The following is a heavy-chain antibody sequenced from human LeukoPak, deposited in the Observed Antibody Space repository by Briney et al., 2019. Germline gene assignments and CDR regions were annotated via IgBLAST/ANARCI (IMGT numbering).Heavy chain of an antibody. J-gene: IGHJ4*02. CDR3: ARQWGHYDFWSGYQYYFDY. Sequence: PSETLSLTCTVSGGSISSSSYYWGWIRQPPGTGLEWIGSIYYSGSTYYNPSPKSRATISVDTSKNQFSLKLSSVTAADTAVYYCARQWGHYDFWSGYQYYFDYWGQGTLVTVS. V-gene: IGHV4-39*01. D-gene: IGHD3-3*01. CDR1: GGSISSSSYY. CDR2: IYYSGST.